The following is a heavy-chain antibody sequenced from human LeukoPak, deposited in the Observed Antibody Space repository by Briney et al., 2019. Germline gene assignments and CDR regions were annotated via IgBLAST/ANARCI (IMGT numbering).Heavy chain of an antibody. D-gene: IGHD3-3*01. CDR3: ARDAGDDFWSGYYLDYFDY. V-gene: IGHV4-4*07. CDR2: SYTSGST. J-gene: IGHJ4*02. Sequence: SETLSLTCTVSGGSISSYYWSWIRQPAGKGLEWIGRSYTSGSTNYNPSLKSRVTMSVDTSKNQFSLKLSSVIAADTAVYYCARDAGDDFWSGYYLDYFDYWGQGTLVTVSS. CDR1: GGSISSYY.